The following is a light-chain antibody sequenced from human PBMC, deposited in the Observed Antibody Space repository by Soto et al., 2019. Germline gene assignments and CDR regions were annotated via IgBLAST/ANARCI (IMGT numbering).Light chain of an antibody. Sequence: EIVLTQSPATLSLSPGERATLSCGASQSVSSSSLAWYQQKPGLAPRLLMYDASSRATGIPDRFSGSGPGTDFTLTISRLEPEDFAVYYCQQYGSSPYTFGQGTKLEIK. CDR3: QQYGSSPYT. V-gene: IGKV3D-20*01. CDR2: DAS. CDR1: QSVSSSS. J-gene: IGKJ2*01.